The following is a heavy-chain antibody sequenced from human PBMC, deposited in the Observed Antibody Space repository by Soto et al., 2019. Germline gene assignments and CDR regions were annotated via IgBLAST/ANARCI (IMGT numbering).Heavy chain of an antibody. CDR3: VKHRGNPSGAFDI. CDR1: GFTLSTYA. D-gene: IGHD3-10*01. V-gene: IGHV3-23*01. Sequence: EVPLLESGGGLVQPGGSLRLSCVASGFTLSTYAMSWVRQAPGKRLDWVSGITGSGGSTYYADSVKGRFTISRENSKSTVYLHMKRLRAEDTAVNYCVKHRGNPSGAFDIWGQATMVTVSS. J-gene: IGHJ3*02. CDR2: ITGSGGST.